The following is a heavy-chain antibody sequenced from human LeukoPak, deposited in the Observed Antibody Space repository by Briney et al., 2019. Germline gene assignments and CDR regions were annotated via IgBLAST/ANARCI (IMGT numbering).Heavy chain of an antibody. CDR3: ARNPDYYGSGSYDYFDY. Sequence: PSETLSLTCTVSGGSISSSSYYWGWIRQPPGKGLEGIGSIYYSGSTYYNPSLKSRVTISVDTSKNQFSLQLSSVTAADTAVYYCARNPDYYGSGSYDYFDYWGQGTLVTVSS. CDR2: IYYSGST. CDR1: GGSISSSSYY. D-gene: IGHD3-10*01. J-gene: IGHJ4*02. V-gene: IGHV4-39*01.